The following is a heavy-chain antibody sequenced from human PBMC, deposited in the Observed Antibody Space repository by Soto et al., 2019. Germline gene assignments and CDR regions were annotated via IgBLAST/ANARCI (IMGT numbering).Heavy chain of an antibody. J-gene: IGHJ4*02. V-gene: IGHV4-59*01. D-gene: IGHD3-10*01. Sequence: PSETLSITCTVSGGSISSYYWSWIRQPPGKGLEWIGYIYYSGSTNYNPSLKSRVTISVDTSKNQFSLKLSSVTAADTAVYYCAKGAVYGLGSYYNPSAYLDYWGQGTLVTVSS. CDR1: GGSISSYY. CDR2: IYYSGST. CDR3: AKGAVYGLGSYYNPSAYLDY.